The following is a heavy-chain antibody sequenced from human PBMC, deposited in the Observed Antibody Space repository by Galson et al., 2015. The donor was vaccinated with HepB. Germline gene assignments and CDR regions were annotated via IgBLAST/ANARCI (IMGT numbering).Heavy chain of an antibody. CDR2: IIPILGIA. D-gene: IGHD6-19*01. J-gene: IGHJ4*02. V-gene: IGHV1-69*04. Sequence: SVKVSCKASGGTFSSYAISWVRQAPGQGLEWMGRIIPILGIANYAQKFQGRVTITADKSTSTAYTELSSLRSEDTAVYYCVRVRRAVAGTEAFDLWVQGTLVNVSS. CDR3: VRVRRAVAGTEAFDL. CDR1: GGTFSSYA.